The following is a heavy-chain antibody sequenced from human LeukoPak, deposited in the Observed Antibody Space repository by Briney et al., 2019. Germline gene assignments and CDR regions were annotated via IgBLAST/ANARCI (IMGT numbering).Heavy chain of an antibody. CDR3: AKEGYCSSTACYPNHFHY. J-gene: IGHJ4*02. Sequence: QPGRSLRLSCASSGIPFSSYGMHLVRPAPGKGVEWGAFIPKDGKSQYYPNFVKGRFTISRDNSENTLYLQMNSLRAEDTALYYCAKEGYCSSTACYPNHFHYWGQGTLVTVSS. CDR1: GIPFSSYG. D-gene: IGHD2-2*01. V-gene: IGHV3-30*18. CDR2: IPKDGKSQ.